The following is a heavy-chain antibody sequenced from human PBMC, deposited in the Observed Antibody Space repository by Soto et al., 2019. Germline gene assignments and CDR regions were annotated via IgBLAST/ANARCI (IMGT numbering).Heavy chain of an antibody. J-gene: IGHJ4*02. D-gene: IGHD3-22*01. Sequence: QVQLVESGGGVVQPGRSLRLSCAASGFTFSSYGMHWVRQAPGKGLEWVAVISYDGSNKYYADSVKGRFTISRDNSKNTLYLQMNSLRAEDTAVYYCAKDPSYYYDSSGYYYTHTLDYWGQGTLVTVSS. CDR1: GFTFSSYG. V-gene: IGHV3-30*18. CDR3: AKDPSYYYDSSGYYYTHTLDY. CDR2: ISYDGSNK.